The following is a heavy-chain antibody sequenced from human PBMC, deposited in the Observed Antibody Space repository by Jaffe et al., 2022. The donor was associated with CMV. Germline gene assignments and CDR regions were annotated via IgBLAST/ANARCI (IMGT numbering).Heavy chain of an antibody. CDR1: GGSFSGYY. CDR2: INHSGST. Sequence: QVQLQQWGAGLLKPSETLSLTCAVYGGSFSGYYWSWIRQPPGKGLEWIGEINHSGSTNYNPSLKSRVTISVDTSKNQFSLKLSSVTAADTAVYYCARRMTTVTTIGYYMDVWGKGTTVTVSS. CDR3: ARRMTTVTTIGYYMDV. V-gene: IGHV4-34*01. J-gene: IGHJ6*03. D-gene: IGHD4-17*01.